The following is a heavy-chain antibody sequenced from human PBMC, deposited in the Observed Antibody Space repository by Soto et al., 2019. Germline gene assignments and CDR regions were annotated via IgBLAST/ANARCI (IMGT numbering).Heavy chain of an antibody. CDR2: IYYSGST. J-gene: IGHJ4*02. V-gene: IGHV4-59*01. Sequence: QVQLQGSGPGLVKPSETLSLTCTVSGGSISSYYWSWIRQPPGKGLAWIGYIYYSGSTNYNPSLRSRVTISVDTSKNQCSLKLSSVTAADTAVYYCARACGGNCFDYWGQGTLVTVSS. CDR3: ARACGGNCFDY. D-gene: IGHD2-15*01. CDR1: GGSISSYY.